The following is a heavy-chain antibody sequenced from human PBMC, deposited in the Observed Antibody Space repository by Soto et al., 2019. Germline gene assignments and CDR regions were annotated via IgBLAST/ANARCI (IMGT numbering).Heavy chain of an antibody. J-gene: IGHJ4*02. CDR3: ARASSYSYGAFGY. CDR2: INHSGST. V-gene: IGHV4-34*01. CDR1: GGSFSGYY. Sequence: LSLTCAVYGGSFSGYYWSWIRQPPGKGLEWIGEINHSGSTNYNTSLKSRVTISVDTSKNQFSLKLSSVTAADTAVYYCARASSYSYGAFGYWGQGTLVTVSS. D-gene: IGHD5-18*01.